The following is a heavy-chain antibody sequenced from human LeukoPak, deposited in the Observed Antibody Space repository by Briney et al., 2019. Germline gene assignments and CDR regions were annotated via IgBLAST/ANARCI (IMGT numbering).Heavy chain of an antibody. Sequence: GRSLRLSCAASGFTFSSYGMHWVRQAPGKGLDWVAVISYDGSNKYYADSVKGRFTISRDNSKNTLYLQMNSLRAEDTAVYYCATVTYYYDSSGYYPLRDWGQGALVTVSS. D-gene: IGHD3-22*01. V-gene: IGHV3-30*03. CDR2: ISYDGSNK. J-gene: IGHJ4*02. CDR3: ATVTYYYDSSGYYPLRD. CDR1: GFTFSSYG.